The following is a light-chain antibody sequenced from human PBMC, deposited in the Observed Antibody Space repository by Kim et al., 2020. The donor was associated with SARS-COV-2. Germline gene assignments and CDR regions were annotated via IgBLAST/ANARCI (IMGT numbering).Light chain of an antibody. CDR2: DVT. Sequence: SPAKSVTISCTGTSRDVGSYNYVCWYQQHPGKAPKLIIYDVTKRPSGVPDRFSGYKSGNTASLTISGLQAEDEADYYCCSYAGSVVFGGGTKLTVL. J-gene: IGLJ2*01. CDR1: SRDVGSYNY. V-gene: IGLV2-11*01. CDR3: CSYAGSVV.